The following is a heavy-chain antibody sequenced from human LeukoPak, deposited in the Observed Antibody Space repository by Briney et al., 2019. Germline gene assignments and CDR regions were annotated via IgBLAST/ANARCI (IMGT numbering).Heavy chain of an antibody. J-gene: IGHJ4*02. V-gene: IGHV3-21*01. CDR1: GFTFSSYS. D-gene: IGHD4-11*01. CDR3: ARDVDYSNYGLYDY. CDR2: ISSSSSYI. Sequence: RGSLRLSCAASGFTFSSYSMNWVRQAPGKGLEWVSSISSSSSYIYYADSVKGRFTISRDNAKNSLYLQMNSLRAEDTAVYYCARDVDYSNYGLYDYWGQGTLVTVSS.